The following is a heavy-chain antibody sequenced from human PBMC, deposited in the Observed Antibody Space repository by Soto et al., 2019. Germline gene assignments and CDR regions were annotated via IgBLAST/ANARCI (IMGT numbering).Heavy chain of an antibody. J-gene: IGHJ4*02. D-gene: IGHD2-2*01. CDR3: AGDFRNSCTGTRCIYFDY. Sequence: ASVKVSCKASGYRFSDYYLHWVRQAPGQGLEWMAWINPVSGGTNYAQKFQGRVTMTGDTSTSTVYLELTGLRHDDTAVYYCAGDFRNSCTGTRCIYFDYWGQGTLVTVSS. CDR2: INPVSGGT. V-gene: IGHV1-2*02. CDR1: GYRFSDYY.